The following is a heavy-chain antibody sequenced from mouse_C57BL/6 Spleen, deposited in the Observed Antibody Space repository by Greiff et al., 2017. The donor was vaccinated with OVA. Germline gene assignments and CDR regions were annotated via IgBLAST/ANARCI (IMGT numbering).Heavy chain of an antibody. CDR3: ARKYGYYVGLFAY. Sequence: EVKLMESGGGLVKPGGSLKLSCAASGFTFSDYGMHWVRQAPEKGLEWAAYISSGSSTIYYADTVKGRFTISSDNAKNTLFLQMTSLRSEDTAMYYCARKYGYYVGLFAYWGQGTLVTVSA. V-gene: IGHV5-17*01. J-gene: IGHJ3*01. CDR1: GFTFSDYG. CDR2: ISSGSSTI. D-gene: IGHD2-10*02.